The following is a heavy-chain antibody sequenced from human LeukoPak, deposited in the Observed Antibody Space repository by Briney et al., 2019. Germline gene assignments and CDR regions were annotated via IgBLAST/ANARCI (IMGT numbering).Heavy chain of an antibody. D-gene: IGHD3-3*01. Sequence: GGSLRLSCAAPGFTFSSYAMSWVRQAPGKGPEWVSAISGSDGRTFYAASVKGRSTISRDNSKNTLYLQMNSLRGEDTALYYCVKESPYGTPRFYYFDDWGQGTLVTVSS. CDR1: GFTFSSYA. V-gene: IGHV3-23*01. CDR3: VKESPYGTPRFYYFDD. CDR2: ISGSDGRT. J-gene: IGHJ4*02.